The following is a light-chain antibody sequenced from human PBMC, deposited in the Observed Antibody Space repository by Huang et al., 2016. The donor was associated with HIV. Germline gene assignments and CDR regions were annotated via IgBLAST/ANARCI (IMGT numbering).Light chain of an antibody. V-gene: IGKV3-20*01. CDR1: QSVDSGY. CDR3: HQYGSSKAT. CDR2: GTS. Sequence: VLTQSPGSVSVSLGDRVTVSCRASQSVDSGYLAWYQQKAGQSPRLLVYGTSIRASGIPGRFSGSGSGTEFTLTISRLEPEDFGVYYCHQYGSSKATFGQGTKVDI. J-gene: IGKJ1*01.